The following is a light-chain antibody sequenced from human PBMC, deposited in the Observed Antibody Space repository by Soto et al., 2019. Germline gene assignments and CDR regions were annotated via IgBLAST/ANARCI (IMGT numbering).Light chain of an antibody. J-gene: IGKJ1*01. V-gene: IGKV3-15*01. Sequence: ELVMTQSPATLSVSQGEIATLSCGSSQSVFSSLAWYQQKPGQAPRLLIYGAATRATGIPARFSGSGSGTEFTLTISSLQSEDFAVYYCQQYHNWPAVGQGNQVDIK. CDR2: GAA. CDR3: QQYHNWPA. CDR1: QSVFSS.